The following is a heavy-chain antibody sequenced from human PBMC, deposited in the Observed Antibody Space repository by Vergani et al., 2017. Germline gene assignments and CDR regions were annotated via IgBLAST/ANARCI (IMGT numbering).Heavy chain of an antibody. V-gene: IGHV4-38-2*02. CDR2: IYHSGST. CDR3: ARSISSWYWDY. D-gene: IGHD6-13*01. J-gene: IGHJ4*02. CDR1: GYSISSGYY. Sequence: QVQLQESGPGLVKPSETLSLTCTVSGYSISSGYYWGWIRQPPGKVLEWIGSIYHSGSTYYNPSLKSRVTISVDTSKNQFSLKLSSVTAADTAVYYCARSISSWYWDYWGQGTLVTVSS.